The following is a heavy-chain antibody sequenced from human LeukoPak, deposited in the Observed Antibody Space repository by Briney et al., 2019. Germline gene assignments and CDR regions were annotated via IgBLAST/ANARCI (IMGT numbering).Heavy chain of an antibody. V-gene: IGHV3-21*01. CDR1: GFTFSSYS. Sequence: GRSLRLSCAASGFTFSSYSMNWVRQAPGKGLEWVSSISSSSSYIYYADSVKGRFTISRDNAKNSLYLQMNSLRAEDTAVYYCAREGYDYVWGSYRYPLDYWGQGTLVTVSS. CDR2: ISSSSSYI. CDR3: AREGYDYVWGSYRYPLDY. J-gene: IGHJ4*02. D-gene: IGHD3-16*02.